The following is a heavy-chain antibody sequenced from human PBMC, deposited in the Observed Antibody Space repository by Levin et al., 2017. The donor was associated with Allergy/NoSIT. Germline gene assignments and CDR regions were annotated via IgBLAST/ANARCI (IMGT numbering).Heavy chain of an antibody. D-gene: IGHD5-18*01. CDR1: GYTFTGYY. J-gene: IGHJ5*02. V-gene: IGHV1-2*02. Sequence: GESLKISCKASGYTFTGYYMHWVRQAPGQGLEWMGWINPNSGGTNYAQKFQGRVTMTRDTSISTAYMELSRLRSDDTAVYYCAREGLGGKEQLWSLKGGYNWFDPWGQGTLVTVSS. CDR2: INPNSGGT. CDR3: AREGLGGKEQLWSLKGGYNWFDP.